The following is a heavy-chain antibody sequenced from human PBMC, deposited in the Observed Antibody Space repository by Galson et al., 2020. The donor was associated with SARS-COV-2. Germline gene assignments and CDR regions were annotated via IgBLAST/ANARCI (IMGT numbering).Heavy chain of an antibody. D-gene: IGHD3-16*02. Sequence: SETLSLTCTVSGDSVRTTDYYWTWIRQPPGKGLEWIGYVYYTGSSNYNPSLKNRVTISVDTSRNQFSLRLNSVTAADTAVYYCASKYYDYVWGSYRLDWGQGTLVTVSS. CDR3: ASKYYDYVWGSYRLD. CDR1: GDSVRTTDYY. CDR2: VYYTGSS. J-gene: IGHJ4*02. V-gene: IGHV4-61*08.